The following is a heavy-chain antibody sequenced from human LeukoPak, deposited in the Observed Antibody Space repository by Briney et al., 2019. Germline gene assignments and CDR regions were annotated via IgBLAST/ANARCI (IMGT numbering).Heavy chain of an antibody. CDR2: ISGSGGST. CDR3: AKDQEKDHYYGSGSAY. V-gene: IGHV3-23*01. CDR1: GFTFSSYA. J-gene: IGHJ4*02. Sequence: PGGSLRLSCAASGFTFSSYAISWVRQAPGKGLEWVSSISGSGGSTYYADSVKGRFTISRDNSKNTLYLQMNSLRAEDTAVYYCAKDQEKDHYYGSGSAYWGQGTLVTVFS. D-gene: IGHD3-10*01.